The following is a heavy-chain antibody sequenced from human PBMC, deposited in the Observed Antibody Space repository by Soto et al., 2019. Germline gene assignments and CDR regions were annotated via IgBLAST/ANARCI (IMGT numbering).Heavy chain of an antibody. CDR1: GGSMSSYY. Sequence: PSETLSLTCSVSGGSMSSYYWSWIRQPPGKGLEWIGYIYYSGSTNYNPSLKSRVTISVDASKNQFSLKLSSVTAADTAVYYCARDGSSPYYGMDVWGQGTTVTVSS. CDR2: IYYSGST. V-gene: IGHV4-59*01. CDR3: ARDGSSPYYGMDV. D-gene: IGHD3-10*01. J-gene: IGHJ6*02.